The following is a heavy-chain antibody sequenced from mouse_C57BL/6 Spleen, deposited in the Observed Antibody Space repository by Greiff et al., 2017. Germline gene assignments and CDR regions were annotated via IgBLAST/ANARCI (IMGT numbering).Heavy chain of an antibody. CDR3: ARGAGLRPGYFDV. CDR1: GYTFTSYW. CDR2: IYPGSGST. V-gene: IGHV1-55*01. D-gene: IGHD2-4*01. J-gene: IGHJ1*03. Sequence: QVQLQQPGAELVKPGASVKMSCKASGYTFTSYWITWVKQRPGQGLEWIGDIYPGSGSTNYNEKFKSKATLTVDTSSSTAYMQHSSLTSADAAVYYFARGAGLRPGYFDVWGTGTTVTVSS.